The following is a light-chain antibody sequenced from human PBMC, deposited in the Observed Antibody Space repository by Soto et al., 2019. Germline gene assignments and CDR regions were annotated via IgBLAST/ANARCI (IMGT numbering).Light chain of an antibody. CDR2: GTS. CDR1: QSVRSTS. J-gene: IGKJ1*01. V-gene: IGKV3-20*01. CDR3: QHYNRSPPIT. Sequence: PGERATLACRASQSVRSTSLAWYQQRSGQAPSLLIYGTSSRATGIPDRFSGGGSGTDFTLTISRLEPEDFAVYYCQHYNRSPPITFGQGTKVDIK.